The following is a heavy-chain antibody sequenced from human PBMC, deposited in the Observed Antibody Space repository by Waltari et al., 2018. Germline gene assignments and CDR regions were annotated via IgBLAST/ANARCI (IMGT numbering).Heavy chain of an antibody. Sequence: EVQVLESGGGLAQPGGSLRLTCAASGFIFSNNAIYWVREAPGKGLEWVSGINGYGDKPYDADSVSGRFTLSRDNSRNTLSLEMNSLRADDTAVYYCAKAHFYDTSGYIEHWGQGTLVTVSS. V-gene: IGHV3-23*01. D-gene: IGHD3-22*01. J-gene: IGHJ1*01. CDR2: INGYGDKP. CDR3: AKAHFYDTSGYIEH. CDR1: GFIFSNNA.